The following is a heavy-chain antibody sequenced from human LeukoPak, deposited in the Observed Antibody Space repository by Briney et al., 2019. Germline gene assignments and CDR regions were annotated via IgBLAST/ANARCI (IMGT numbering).Heavy chain of an antibody. CDR3: AKDGDSSGWYYFDY. J-gene: IGHJ4*02. CDR1: GFTSSRYG. CDR2: ISYDGSNK. Sequence: TGRSLRLSCAASGFTSSRYGMHWVRQAPGKGLEWVAVISYDGSNKYYADSVKGRFTISRDNSKNTLYLQMNSLRAEDTAVYYCAKDGDSSGWYYFDYWGQGTLVTVSS. D-gene: IGHD6-19*01. V-gene: IGHV3-30*18.